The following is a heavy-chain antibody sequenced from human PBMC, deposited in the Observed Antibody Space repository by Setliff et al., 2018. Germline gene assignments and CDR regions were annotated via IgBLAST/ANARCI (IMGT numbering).Heavy chain of an antibody. V-gene: IGHV3-9*01. J-gene: IGHJ4*02. D-gene: IGHD1-7*01. CDR1: GFTFDDYA. Sequence: PGGSLRLSCAASGFTFDDYAMHWVRQAPGKGLEWVSGVSWNSGTSAYADSAKGRFTISRDNAKNSLYLQMNSLRAEDTAVYYCARAQAAYNWNYYVLGYWGQGTLVTVSS. CDR3: ARAQAAYNWNYYVLGY. CDR2: VSWNSGTS.